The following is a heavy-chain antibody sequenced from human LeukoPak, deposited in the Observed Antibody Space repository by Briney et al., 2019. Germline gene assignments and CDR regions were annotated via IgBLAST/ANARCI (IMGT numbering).Heavy chain of an antibody. V-gene: IGHV3-23*01. Sequence: GGSLRLSCAASGFTFSSYTMNWVRQAPGKGLEWVSGISGSGDTTYYADSVKGRFTISRDNSKNTLYLQMNSLRADDTALYYCAKTLGSGKPYYFDYWGQGTLVTVSS. CDR1: GFTFSSYT. CDR2: ISGSGDTT. J-gene: IGHJ4*02. CDR3: AKTLGSGKPYYFDY. D-gene: IGHD6-19*01.